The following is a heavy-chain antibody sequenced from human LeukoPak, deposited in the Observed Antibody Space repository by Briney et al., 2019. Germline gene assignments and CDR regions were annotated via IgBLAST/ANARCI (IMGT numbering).Heavy chain of an antibody. Sequence: SDTLSLTCAVSGYSISSSNWWGWIRQPPGKGLEWIGYIYYSGSIYYNPSLKSRVTMSVDTSKNQFSLKLSSVTAVDTAVYYCARSWRLVRGVIDAFDFWGQGTMVTVSS. J-gene: IGHJ3*01. V-gene: IGHV4-28*05. CDR3: ARSWRLVRGVIDAFDF. CDR1: GYSISSSNW. CDR2: IYYSGSI. D-gene: IGHD3-10*01.